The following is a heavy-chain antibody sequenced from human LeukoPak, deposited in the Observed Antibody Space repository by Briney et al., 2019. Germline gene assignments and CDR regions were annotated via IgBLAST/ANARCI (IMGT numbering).Heavy chain of an antibody. V-gene: IGHV5-10-1*01. Sequence: PGESLRISCKGSGYSFTSYWISWVRQMPGKGLEWMGRIDPSDSYTNYSPSFQGHVTISADKSISTAYLQWSSLKASDTAMYYCAFGYYYDSSGYYRPFDYWGQGILVTVSS. J-gene: IGHJ4*02. CDR2: IDPSDSYT. D-gene: IGHD3-22*01. CDR3: AFGYYYDSSGYYRPFDY. CDR1: GYSFTSYW.